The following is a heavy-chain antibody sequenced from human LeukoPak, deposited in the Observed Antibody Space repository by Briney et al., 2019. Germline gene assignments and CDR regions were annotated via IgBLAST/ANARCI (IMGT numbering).Heavy chain of an antibody. CDR1: GGSISSSSYY. Sequence: SETLPLTCTVSGGSISSSSYYWGWIRQPPGKGLEWIGSIYYSGSTYYNPSLKSRVTISVDTSKNQFSLKLSSVTAADTAVYYCARDPHYYYDSSGYSGAFDIWGQGTIVTVSS. V-gene: IGHV4-39*07. D-gene: IGHD3-22*01. CDR3: ARDPHYYYDSSGYSGAFDI. J-gene: IGHJ3*02. CDR2: IYYSGST.